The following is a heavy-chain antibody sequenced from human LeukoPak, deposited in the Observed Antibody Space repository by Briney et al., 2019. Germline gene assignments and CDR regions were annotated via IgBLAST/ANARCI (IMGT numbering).Heavy chain of an antibody. CDR2: IYYSGST. CDR3: ARTYYDFWSGSRYWYFHL. J-gene: IGHJ2*01. CDR1: SGSISSYY. Sequence: SQTLSLTCTVSSGSISSYYWSWIRQPPGKGLEWIGYIYYSGSTNYNPSLKSRVTMSVDTSKNQFSLKLSSVTAADTAVYYCARTYYDFWSGSRYWYFHLWGRGTLVTVSS. V-gene: IGHV4-59*08. D-gene: IGHD3-3*01.